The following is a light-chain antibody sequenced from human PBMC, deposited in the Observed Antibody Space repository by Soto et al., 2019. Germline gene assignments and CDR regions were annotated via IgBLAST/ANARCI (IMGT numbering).Light chain of an antibody. CDR3: SSFTSAYTFV. CDR2: EVS. J-gene: IGLJ1*01. V-gene: IGLV2-14*01. Sequence: QSALTQPASVSGSPGQSIAISCTGTSSDIGAYNYVSWYQQHPGKAPKLLLSEVSNRPSGVPDRFSGSKSGNTASLTISGLQAEDEADYYCSSFTSAYTFVFGTGTKVTVL. CDR1: SSDIGAYNY.